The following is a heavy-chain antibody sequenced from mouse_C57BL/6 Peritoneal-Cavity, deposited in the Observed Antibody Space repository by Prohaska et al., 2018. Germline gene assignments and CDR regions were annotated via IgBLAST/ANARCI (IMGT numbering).Heavy chain of an antibody. CDR3: ARDYGSSSFAY. Sequence: HGKSLEWIGDINPNNGGTSYNQKFKGKATLTVDKSSSTAYMELRSLTSEDSAVYYCARDYGSSSFAYWGQGTLVTVSA. J-gene: IGHJ3*01. CDR2: INPNNGGT. D-gene: IGHD1-1*01. V-gene: IGHV1-26*01.